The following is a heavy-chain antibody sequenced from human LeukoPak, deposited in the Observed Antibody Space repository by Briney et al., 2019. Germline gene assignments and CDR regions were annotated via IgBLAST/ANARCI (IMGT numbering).Heavy chain of an antibody. J-gene: IGHJ4*02. CDR3: VKDISGWSYFDY. Sequence: GWSLRFSCEVSGVIFEQYGMHWVRQAPGKGLEWVAGISWNGVTINYGDSVKGRFTISRDNAKSFLYLQMNSLRPEDTALYYCVKDISGWSYFDYWGQGTRVTVSP. CDR2: ISWNGVTI. CDR1: GVIFEQYG. V-gene: IGHV3-9*01. D-gene: IGHD6-19*01.